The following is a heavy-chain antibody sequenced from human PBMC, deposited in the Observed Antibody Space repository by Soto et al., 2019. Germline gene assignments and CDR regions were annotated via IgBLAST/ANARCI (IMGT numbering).Heavy chain of an antibody. CDR1: GGSISSGGYS. Sequence: SETLSLTCAVSGGSISSGGYSWSWIRQPAGKGLEWIGYIYHSGSTYYNPSLKSRVTISVDRSKNQFSLKLSSVTAADTAVYYCARVDKAASGAFDIWGQGTMVTVSS. J-gene: IGHJ3*02. CDR2: IYHSGST. V-gene: IGHV4-30-2*01. D-gene: IGHD2-2*03. CDR3: ARVDKAASGAFDI.